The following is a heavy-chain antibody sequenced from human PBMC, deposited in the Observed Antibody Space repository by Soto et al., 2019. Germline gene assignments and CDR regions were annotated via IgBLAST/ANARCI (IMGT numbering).Heavy chain of an antibody. CDR2: INHSGSA. D-gene: IGHD3-3*01. CDR3: AGWAVGIMIFGVPKDY. J-gene: IGHJ4*02. CDR1: GGSFSGHF. V-gene: IGHV4-34*01. Sequence: SETLSLTCVVYGGSFSGHFWSWIRQPPGKGLEWIGEINHSGSANYNPSLKSRVTISVDTSKNQFSLKLTSVTAADTAVYYCAGWAVGIMIFGVPKDYSSQGPQVTVYS.